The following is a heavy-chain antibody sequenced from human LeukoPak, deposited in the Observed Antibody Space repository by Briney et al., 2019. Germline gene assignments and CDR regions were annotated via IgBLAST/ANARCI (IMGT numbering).Heavy chain of an antibody. J-gene: IGHJ6*02. CDR2: IYYSGTT. Sequence: SETLSLTCTVSGGSISSSRSYYWGWIRQPPGMGLEWIGSIYYSGTTYYNPSLKSRVTISVDTSKNQFSLKLSSVTAADTAVYYCARWTSIAAAGTDYYYYYGMDVWGQGTTVTVSS. V-gene: IGHV4-39*07. CDR3: ARWTSIAAAGTDYYYYYGMDV. D-gene: IGHD6-13*01. CDR1: GGSISSSRSYY.